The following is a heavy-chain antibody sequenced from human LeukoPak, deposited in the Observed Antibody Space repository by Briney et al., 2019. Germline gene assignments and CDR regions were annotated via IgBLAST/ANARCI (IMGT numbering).Heavy chain of an antibody. CDR1: GFTFSSYA. J-gene: IGHJ3*02. CDR3: ANVYGDSLGVNAFDI. Sequence: PGRSLRLSCAASGFTFSSYAMHWVRQAPGKGLEWVAVISYDGSNKYYADPVKGRFTISRDNSKNTLYLQMNSLRAEDTAVYYCANVYGDSLGVNAFDIWGQGTMVTVSS. V-gene: IGHV3-30*04. CDR2: ISYDGSNK. D-gene: IGHD4-17*01.